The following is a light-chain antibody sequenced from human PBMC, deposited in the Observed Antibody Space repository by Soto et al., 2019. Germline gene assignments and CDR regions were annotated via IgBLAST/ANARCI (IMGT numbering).Light chain of an antibody. CDR1: QSVSSSF. V-gene: IGKV3-20*01. Sequence: EIVLTQSPGTLSLSPGERATLSCRASQSVSSSFLAWHQQKPGQAPRLLIYGASSRATGIPDRFSGSGSGTDFTLTISRLEPEDVAVYYCQQYGNSPLTFGGGTKVEIK. CDR2: GAS. CDR3: QQYGNSPLT. J-gene: IGKJ4*01.